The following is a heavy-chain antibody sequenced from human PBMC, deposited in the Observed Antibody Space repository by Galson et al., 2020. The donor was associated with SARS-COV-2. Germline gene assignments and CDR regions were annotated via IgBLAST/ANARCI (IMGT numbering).Heavy chain of an antibody. V-gene: IGHV3-23*01. J-gene: IGHJ4*02. CDR3: AKEYCSGGSCYFIQLWLLAYFDY. CDR1: GFTFSSYA. Sequence: GGSLRLSCAASGFTFSSYAMSWVRQAPGKGLEWVSAISGSGGSTYYADSVKGRFTISRDNSKNTLYLQMNSLRAEDTAVYYCAKEYCSGGSCYFIQLWLLAYFDYWGQGTLVTVSS. CDR2: ISGSGGST. D-gene: IGHD2-15*01.